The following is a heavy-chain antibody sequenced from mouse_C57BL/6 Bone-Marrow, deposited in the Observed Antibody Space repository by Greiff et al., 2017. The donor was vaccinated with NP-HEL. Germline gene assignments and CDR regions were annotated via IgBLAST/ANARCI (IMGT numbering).Heavy chain of an antibody. V-gene: IGHV1-81*01. CDR2: IYPRSGNT. CDR1: GYTFTSYG. Sequence: VKLQESGAELARPGASVKLSCKASGYTFTSYGISWVKQRTGQGLEWIGEIYPRSGNTYYNEKFKGKATLTADKSSSTAYMELRSLTSEDSAVYFCAREGLITTVVADFDYWGQGTTLTVSS. J-gene: IGHJ2*01. D-gene: IGHD1-1*01. CDR3: AREGLITTVVADFDY.